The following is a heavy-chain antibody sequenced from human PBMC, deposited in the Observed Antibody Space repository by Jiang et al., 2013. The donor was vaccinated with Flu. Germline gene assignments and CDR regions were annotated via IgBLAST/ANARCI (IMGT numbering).Heavy chain of an antibody. J-gene: IGHJ4*02. CDR3: ARKEQAAGNRFDY. Sequence: GAEVKKPGSSVKVSCKASGGTFSSYTISWVRQAPGQGLEWMGRIIPILGIANYAQKFQGRVTITADKSTSTAYMELSSLRSEDTAVYYCARKEQAAGNRFDYWGQGTLVTVSS. D-gene: IGHD6-13*01. V-gene: IGHV1-69*02. CDR1: GGTFSSYT. CDR2: IIPILGIA.